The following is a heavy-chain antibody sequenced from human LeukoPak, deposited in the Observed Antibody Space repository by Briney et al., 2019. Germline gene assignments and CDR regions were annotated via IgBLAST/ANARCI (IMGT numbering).Heavy chain of an antibody. V-gene: IGHV3-30*02. CDR3: ARDWQQLAV. Sequence: GGSLRLSRAASGFTFSSYGMHWVRQAPGKGLEWVAFIRYDGSNKYYADSVKGRFTISRDNAKNSLYLQMNSLRAEDTAVYYCARDWQQLAVWGQGTLVTVSS. J-gene: IGHJ4*02. CDR2: IRYDGSNK. D-gene: IGHD6-13*01. CDR1: GFTFSSYG.